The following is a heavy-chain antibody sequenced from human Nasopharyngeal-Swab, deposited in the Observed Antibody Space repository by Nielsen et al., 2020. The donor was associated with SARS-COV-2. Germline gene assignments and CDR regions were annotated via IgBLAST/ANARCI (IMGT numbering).Heavy chain of an antibody. J-gene: IGHJ4*02. CDR2: ISYGGNNK. CDR3: AKDTRSGLVRGVITDY. Sequence: WIRQPPGKGLEWVAVISYGGNNKYYADSVKGRFTISRDNSKNTLYLQMNSLRAEDTAVYYCAKDTRSGLVRGVITDYWGQGTLVTVSS. V-gene: IGHV3-30*18. D-gene: IGHD3-10*01.